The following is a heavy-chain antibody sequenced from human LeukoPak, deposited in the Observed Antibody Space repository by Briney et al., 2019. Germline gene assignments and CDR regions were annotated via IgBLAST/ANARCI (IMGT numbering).Heavy chain of an antibody. CDR2: IYTSGST. J-gene: IGHJ6*03. V-gene: IGHV4-4*07. CDR1: GASISSYY. Sequence: SETLSLTCTVSGASISSYYWSWIRQPAGKGLEWIGRIYTSGSTNYNPSLESRVIMSVDTSKNQFSLKLTSVTAADTAVYYCARDNSRMYYGSGSCMDVWGKGTTVTISS. D-gene: IGHD3-10*01. CDR3: ARDNSRMYYGSGSCMDV.